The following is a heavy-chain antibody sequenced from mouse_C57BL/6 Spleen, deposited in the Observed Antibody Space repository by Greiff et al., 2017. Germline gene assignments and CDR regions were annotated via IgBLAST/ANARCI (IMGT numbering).Heavy chain of an antibody. CDR2: IDPSDSYT. Sequence: QVQLQQPGAELVMPGASVKLSCKASGYTFTSYWMHWVKQRPGQGLEWIGEIDPSDSYTNYNQKFKGKSTLTVDKSSSTAYMQLSSLTSEDSAVYNCARGTGSDAMGYWGHGASVTASS. D-gene: IGHD4-1*01. V-gene: IGHV1-69*01. CDR1: GYTFTSYW. J-gene: IGHJ4*01. CDR3: ARGTGSDAMGY.